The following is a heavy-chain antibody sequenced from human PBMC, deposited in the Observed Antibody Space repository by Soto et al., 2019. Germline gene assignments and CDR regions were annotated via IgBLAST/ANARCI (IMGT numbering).Heavy chain of an antibody. J-gene: IGHJ4*02. CDR2: TIPIFGTA. CDR3: ARGVVGAHEYYFDY. CDR1: GGTFSSYA. Sequence: QVQLVQSVAEVKKPGSSVKVSCKASGGTFSSYAISWVRQAPGQGLEWMGGTIPIFGTANYAQKFQGRVTITADECTSGAYMELSSLRSEDTAVYYCARGVVGAHEYYFDYWGQGTLVTVSS. V-gene: IGHV1-69*12. D-gene: IGHD1-26*01.